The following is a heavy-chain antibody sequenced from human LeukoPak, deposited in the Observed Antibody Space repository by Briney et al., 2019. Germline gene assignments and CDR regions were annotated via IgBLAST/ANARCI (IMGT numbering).Heavy chain of an antibody. J-gene: IGHJ4*02. D-gene: IGHD4-17*01. Sequence: GGSLRLSCAASGFTFSSYALHWVRQAPGKGLEWVAVISYDGSNKYYADSVKGRFTISRDNSKNTLYLQMNSLRAEDTAVFYCARDTVTTSRSFDYWGQGTLVTVSS. CDR2: ISYDGSNK. V-gene: IGHV3-30*04. CDR1: GFTFSSYA. CDR3: ARDTVTTSRSFDY.